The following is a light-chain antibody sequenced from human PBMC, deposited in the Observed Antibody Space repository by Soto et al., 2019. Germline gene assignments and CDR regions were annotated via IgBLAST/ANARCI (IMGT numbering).Light chain of an antibody. Sequence: QSALTQPASVSGSLGQSITISCTGTRTDIGGYNYVSWYQQYPGKAPKLVICEVTSRPSGISDRFSGSKSGNTASLTISGLLADDEADYYCSSYSASRAYIIFGGGTKVTVL. J-gene: IGLJ2*01. V-gene: IGLV2-14*01. CDR3: SSYSASRAYII. CDR1: RTDIGGYNY. CDR2: EVT.